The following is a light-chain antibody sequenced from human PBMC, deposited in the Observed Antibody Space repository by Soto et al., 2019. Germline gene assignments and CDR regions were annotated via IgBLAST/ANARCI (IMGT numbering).Light chain of an antibody. CDR2: HAS. CDR1: QSISTW. J-gene: IGKJ2*03. Sequence: DIQMTQSPSTLSAFVGDRVTITCRASQSISTWLAWYQQKPGKPPKVLIYHASSLEIGVPSRFSGSGSGTEFTLTITTLQPEDFATYYCQQFNYYTYSFGQGTKLEIK. V-gene: IGKV1-5*01. CDR3: QQFNYYTYS.